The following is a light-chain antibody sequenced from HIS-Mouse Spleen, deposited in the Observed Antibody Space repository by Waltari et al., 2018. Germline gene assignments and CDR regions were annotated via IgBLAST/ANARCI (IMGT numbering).Light chain of an antibody. CDR3: YSTDSSGNHRV. CDR1: ALPKKH. J-gene: IGLJ2*01. CDR2: EDS. Sequence: SYELTQPPSVSVSPGQTARIHCSGNALPKKHAYWYQQKSGQAPVLVIYEDSKRPSGIPERFSGSSSGTMATLTISGAQVEDEADYYCYSTDSSGNHRVFGGGTKLTVL. V-gene: IGLV3-10*01.